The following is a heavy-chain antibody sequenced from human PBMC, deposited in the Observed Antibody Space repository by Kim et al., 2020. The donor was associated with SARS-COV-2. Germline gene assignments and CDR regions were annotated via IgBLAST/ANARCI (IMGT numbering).Heavy chain of an antibody. CDR1: GGSFSGYY. CDR3: ARGDTRITMVRGVMGYYGMDV. Sequence: SETLSLTCAVYGGSFSGYYWSWIRQPPGKGLEWIGEINHSGSTNYNPSLKSRVTISVDTSKNQFSLKLSSVTAADTAVYYCARGDTRITMVRGVMGYYGMDVWGQGTTVTVSS. CDR2: INHSGST. V-gene: IGHV4-34*01. J-gene: IGHJ6*02. D-gene: IGHD3-10*01.